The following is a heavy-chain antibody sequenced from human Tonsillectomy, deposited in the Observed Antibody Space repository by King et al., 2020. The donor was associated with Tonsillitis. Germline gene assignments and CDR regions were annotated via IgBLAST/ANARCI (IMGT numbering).Heavy chain of an antibody. CDR1: GFTFSSFA. V-gene: IGHV3-23*04. CDR3: AKRGKTGWEAFDV. Sequence: VQLVESGGGLVQPGGSLRLSCAASGFTFSSFAMNWGRQAPGRGLEWVSTVDGSVDTPFYSYSGKGRFTISRDNSKNTLTLQMNSLRAEDTAVYFCAKRGKTGWEAFDVWGQGTLVTVSS. J-gene: IGHJ3*01. D-gene: IGHD6-19*01. CDR2: VDGSVDTP.